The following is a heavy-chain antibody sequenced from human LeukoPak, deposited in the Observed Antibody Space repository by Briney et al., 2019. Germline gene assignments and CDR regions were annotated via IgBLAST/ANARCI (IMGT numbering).Heavy chain of an antibody. V-gene: IGHV5-51*01. Sequence: GAPLKISCKGSGSRFTTYWIGWGRRLPGKGLEGMGIIFPRDSDTRYSPSFQGQVTISVDKSITTASLQWSSLKASDTAIYYCARRPSVSALVYYWGQGTLVTASS. D-gene: IGHD2-8*01. J-gene: IGHJ4*02. CDR2: IFPRDSDT. CDR3: ARRPSVSALVYY. CDR1: GSRFTTYW.